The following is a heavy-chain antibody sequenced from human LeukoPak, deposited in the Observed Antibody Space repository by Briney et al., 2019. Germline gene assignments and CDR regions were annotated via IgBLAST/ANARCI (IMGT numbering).Heavy chain of an antibody. D-gene: IGHD3-3*01. CDR3: ARLGMVDHFDY. V-gene: IGHV3-21*01. J-gene: IGHJ4*02. CDR2: ISSSSSYV. CDR1: GFTFSSYS. Sequence: GGSLRLSCAASGFTFSSYSMNWVRQAPGKGLEWVSSISSSSSYVYYADSVKGRFTISRDNAKNSLYLQMNSLRAEDTAVYYCARLGMVDHFDYWGQGTLVTVSS.